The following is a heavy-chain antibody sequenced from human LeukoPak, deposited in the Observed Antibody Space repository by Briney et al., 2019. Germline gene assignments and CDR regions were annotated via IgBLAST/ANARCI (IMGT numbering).Heavy chain of an antibody. D-gene: IGHD2-8*01. J-gene: IGHJ4*02. CDR3: RIMVYARELDN. CDR1: GFTFRSYA. V-gene: IGHV3-23*01. Sequence: GGSLRLSCAASGFTFRSYAMRWVRQATGKGQEWVAGISGTGGYRYYGDSVKGRFTISRDNPQNELYLQMNSLRAEDTAVYYCRIMVYARELDNWGQGTLVTVSS. CDR2: ISGTGGYR.